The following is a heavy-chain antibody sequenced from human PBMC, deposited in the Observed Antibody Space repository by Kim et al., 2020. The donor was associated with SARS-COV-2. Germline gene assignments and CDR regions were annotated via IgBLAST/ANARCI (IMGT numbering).Heavy chain of an antibody. CDR3: ARWERGGGMDV. CDR1: GFTFSSYA. D-gene: IGHD1-26*01. CDR2: ISSNGGST. Sequence: GGSLRLSCAASGFTFSSYAMHWVRQAPGKGLEYVSAISSNGGSTYYADSVKGRFTISRDNSKNTLYLQMGSLRAEDMAVYYCARWERGGGMDVWGQGTTV. J-gene: IGHJ6*02. V-gene: IGHV3-64*02.